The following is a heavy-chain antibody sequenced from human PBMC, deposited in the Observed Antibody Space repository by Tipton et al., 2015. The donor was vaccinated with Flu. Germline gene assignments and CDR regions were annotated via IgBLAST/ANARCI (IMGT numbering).Heavy chain of an antibody. J-gene: IGHJ4*02. CDR2: IWYDGSNK. D-gene: IGHD6-19*01. CDR1: GFTVSSNF. CDR3: APPQWLVSG. V-gene: IGHV3-33*08. Sequence: SLRLSCAASGFTVSSNFMTWVRQAPGKGLEWVAGIWYDGSNKYYADPVKGRFTISRDNSKNTLYLQMNSLRPEDTAVYYCAPPQWLVSGWGQGTLVTVSS.